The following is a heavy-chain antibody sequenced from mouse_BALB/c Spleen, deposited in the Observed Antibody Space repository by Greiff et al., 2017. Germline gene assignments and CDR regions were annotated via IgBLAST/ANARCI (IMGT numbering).Heavy chain of an antibody. CDR1: GFSLTSYG. CDR2: IWAGGST. Sequence: VQLKQSGPGLVAPSQSLSITCTVSGFSLTSYGVHWVRQPPGKGLEWLGVIWAGGSTNYNSALMSRLSISKDNSKSQVFLKMNSLQTDDTAMYYCARDYYGREGYFDVWGAGTTVTVSS. D-gene: IGHD1-1*01. J-gene: IGHJ1*01. CDR3: ARDYYGREGYFDV. V-gene: IGHV2-9*02.